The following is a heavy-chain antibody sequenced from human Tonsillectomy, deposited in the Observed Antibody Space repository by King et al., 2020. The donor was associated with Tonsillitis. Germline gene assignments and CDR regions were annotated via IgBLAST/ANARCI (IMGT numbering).Heavy chain of an antibody. CDR1: GGSISSGDYY. CDR2: IYYSGST. J-gene: IGHJ6*02. Sequence: VQLQESGPGLVKPSQTLSLTCTVSGGSISSGDYYWSWIRQPPGKGLEWIGYIYYSGSTYYNPSLKSRVTISVDTSKNQFSLKLSSVTAADAAVYYCAAVSLRGADGGLYYYGMDVWGQGTTVTVSS. V-gene: IGHV4-30-4*01. CDR3: AAVSLRGADGGLYYYGMDV. D-gene: IGHD3-10*01.